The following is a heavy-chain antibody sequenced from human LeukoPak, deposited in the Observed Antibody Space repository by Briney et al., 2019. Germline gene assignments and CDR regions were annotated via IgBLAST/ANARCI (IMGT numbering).Heavy chain of an antibody. CDR1: GFTFSSYA. D-gene: IGHD3-10*01. V-gene: IGHV3-64*01. CDR3: ARTGSLPTMVRGGLGAFDI. Sequence: GGSLRLSCAASGFTFSSYAMHWVRQAPGKGLEYVSATSSNGGSTYYANSVKGRFTISRDNSKNTLYLQMGSLRAEDMAVYYCARTGSLPTMVRGGLGAFDIWGQGTMVTVSS. CDR2: TSSNGGST. J-gene: IGHJ3*02.